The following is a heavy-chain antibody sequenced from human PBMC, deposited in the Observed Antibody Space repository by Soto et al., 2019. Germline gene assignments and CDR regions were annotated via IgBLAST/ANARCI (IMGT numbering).Heavy chain of an antibody. Sequence: PSETLSLTCTVSGGSVNSGGYYWNWIRQPPGKGLEWIGYIHYSGSTKYNPSLKSRVTISVDTSKNHFSLRLTSVTAADTAVYYCARGDIVVTGFFDYWGQGTLVTVSS. CDR3: ARGDIVVTGFFDY. D-gene: IGHD5-12*01. CDR1: GGSVNSGGYY. CDR2: IHYSGST. J-gene: IGHJ4*02. V-gene: IGHV4-61*03.